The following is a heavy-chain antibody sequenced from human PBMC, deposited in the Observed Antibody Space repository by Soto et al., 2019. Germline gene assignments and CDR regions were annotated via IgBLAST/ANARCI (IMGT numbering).Heavy chain of an antibody. D-gene: IGHD2-2*01. J-gene: IGHJ4*02. CDR3: GRGSSDSNGILRVDC. CDR1: GFTVSTNY. V-gene: IGHV3-53*02. CDR2: IYSGGNT. Sequence: EVHLVETGGGLIQPGMSLRLSCAASGFTVSTNYMSWVRQAPGKGLEWVSVIYSGGNTYYEESVKGRFSMSRDKSQNTLFLQMNGLRAEDTAIYYCGRGSSDSNGILRVDCWGEGTLVTVSS.